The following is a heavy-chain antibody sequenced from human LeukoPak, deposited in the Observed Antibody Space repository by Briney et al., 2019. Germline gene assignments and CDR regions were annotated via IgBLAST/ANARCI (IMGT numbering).Heavy chain of an antibody. CDR1: GYSFTSYW. CDR2: IDPSDSYT. CDR3: ARCGDNWFDP. D-gene: IGHD1-26*01. J-gene: IGHJ5*02. Sequence: GESLRICCKGSGYSFTSYWISWVRQMPGKGLEWMGRIDPSDSYTNYSPSFQGHVTISADKSISTAYLQWSSLKASDTATYYCARCGDNWFDPWGQGTLVTVSS. V-gene: IGHV5-10-1*01.